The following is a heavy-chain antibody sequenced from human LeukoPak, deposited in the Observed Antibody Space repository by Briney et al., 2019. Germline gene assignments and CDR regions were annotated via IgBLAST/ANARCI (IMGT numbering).Heavy chain of an antibody. Sequence: SGTLSLTCAVFGGSISTNNWWHWVRQSPGKGLEWIGEIYHNGNTNYNPSLKSRVTMSVDTSKNQFSLKVNYVTAADTAVYYCARGINPADPAPSRARFWFDPWGQGTLVTVSS. D-gene: IGHD1-14*01. V-gene: IGHV4-4*02. J-gene: IGHJ5*02. CDR2: IYHNGNT. CDR1: GGSISTNNW. CDR3: ARGINPADPAPSRARFWFDP.